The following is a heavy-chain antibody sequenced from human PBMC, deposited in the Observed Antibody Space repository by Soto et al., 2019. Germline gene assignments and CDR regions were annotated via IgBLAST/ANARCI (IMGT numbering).Heavy chain of an antibody. CDR3: ARPEYCSGGSCYHYGMDV. Sequence: QVQLVQSGAEVKKPGSSVKVSCKASGGIFSSYAFSWVRQAPGQGLEWMGGIIPIFGTANYAQKFQGRVTITADESTSTAYMELSSLRSEDTAVYYCARPEYCSGGSCYHYGMDVWGQGTTVTVSS. CDR2: IIPIFGTA. J-gene: IGHJ6*02. CDR1: GGIFSSYA. V-gene: IGHV1-69*12. D-gene: IGHD2-15*01.